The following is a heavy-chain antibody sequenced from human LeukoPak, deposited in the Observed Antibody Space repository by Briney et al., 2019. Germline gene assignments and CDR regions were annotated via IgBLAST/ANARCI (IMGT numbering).Heavy chain of an antibody. V-gene: IGHV4-30-4*01. Sequence: SQTLSHTCTVTGGSLSRGDYYWRWIRQPPGKGLEWIGYIYYSGRTYYNTSLKSRVTLPVDTSKNQFSLKLRSMTAAETAVYYCARDKATMDPDYYGMDVWGQGTTVTVSS. CDR1: GGSLSRGDYY. J-gene: IGHJ6*02. D-gene: IGHD5-24*01. CDR2: IYYSGRT. CDR3: ARDKATMDPDYYGMDV.